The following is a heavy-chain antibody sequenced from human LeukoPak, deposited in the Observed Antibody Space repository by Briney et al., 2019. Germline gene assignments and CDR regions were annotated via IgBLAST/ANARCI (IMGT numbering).Heavy chain of an antibody. Sequence: GGALRLSCAASGFTFSSHAMHWVRQAPTKGLEGVACIRYGGSNQDYADSVKGRFTISRDNSKNTVYLQMNSLRIEDTAMYYCAKALWAGGLGESFHLWGRGTLVTVSS. CDR3: AKALWAGGLGESFHL. CDR1: GFTFSSHA. CDR2: IRYGGSNQ. D-gene: IGHD3-10*01. V-gene: IGHV3-30*02. J-gene: IGHJ2*01.